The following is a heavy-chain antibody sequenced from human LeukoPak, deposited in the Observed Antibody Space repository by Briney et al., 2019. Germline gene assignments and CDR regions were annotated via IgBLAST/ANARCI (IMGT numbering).Heavy chain of an antibody. D-gene: IGHD3-22*01. CDR3: ARDLVGGWDDSSGYYYGYFDY. V-gene: IGHV3-30*04. CDR1: GFTFAVYA. Sequence: LSGGSLRLSCAASGFTFAVYAMHWVRQAPGKGLEWVAFISYDGNDKYYADSVKGRFTISRDNSKNTLYLQMNSLRAEDKAVYYCARDLVGGWDDSSGYYYGYFDYWGQGTLVTVSS. J-gene: IGHJ4*02. CDR2: ISYDGNDK.